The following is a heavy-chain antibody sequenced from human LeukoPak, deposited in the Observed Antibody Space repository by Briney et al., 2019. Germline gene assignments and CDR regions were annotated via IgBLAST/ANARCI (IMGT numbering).Heavy chain of an antibody. Sequence: SQTLSLTRAISGDSVSSNSAAWNWIRQSPSRGLEWLGRTYYRSKWYNDYAVSVKSRITINPDTSKNQFSLQLNSVTPEDTAVYYCARDGADYYGSGSYLLLYYYGMDVWGQGTTVTVSS. CDR1: GDSVSSNSAA. CDR2: TYYRSKWYN. D-gene: IGHD3-10*01. CDR3: ARDGADYYGSGSYLLLYYYGMDV. J-gene: IGHJ6*02. V-gene: IGHV6-1*01.